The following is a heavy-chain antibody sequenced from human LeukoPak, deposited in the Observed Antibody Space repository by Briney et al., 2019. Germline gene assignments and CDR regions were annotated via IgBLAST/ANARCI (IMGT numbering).Heavy chain of an antibody. D-gene: IGHD1-1*01. CDR3: ARGRTTTDH. V-gene: IGHV1-2*06. J-gene: IGHJ4*02. CDR2: INPKSGGT. CDR1: GYTFSEFF. Sequence: ASVKVSCKTSGYTFSEFFMHWVRQAPGQGLEWRGRINPKSGGTNFAQKFHGRVTVTRDTTNSVVYMELTSLTSDDTAVYSCARGRTTTDHWGQGTLVTVSS.